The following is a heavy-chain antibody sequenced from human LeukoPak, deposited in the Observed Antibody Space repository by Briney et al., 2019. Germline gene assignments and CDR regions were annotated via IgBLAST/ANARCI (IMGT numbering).Heavy chain of an antibody. CDR2: ISAYNGNT. CDR1: GYTFTSYG. D-gene: IGHD3-3*01. CDR3: ATLHVFRFLEWFRGSYFDY. J-gene: IGHJ4*02. V-gene: IGHV1-18*01. Sequence: ASVKVSCKASGYTFTSYGISWVRQAPGQGLEWMGWISAYNGNTNYAQKLQGRVTMTTDTSTRTAYMELRSLRSEDTAVSYCATLHVFRFLEWFRGSYFDYWGQGTLVTVSS.